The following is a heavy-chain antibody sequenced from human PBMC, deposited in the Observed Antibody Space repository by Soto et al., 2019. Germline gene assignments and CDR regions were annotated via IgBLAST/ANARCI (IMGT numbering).Heavy chain of an antibody. J-gene: IGHJ4*02. CDR3: ARALRSYYGSGSYYTYFDY. Sequence: SETLSLTCTVSGGSISSYYWSWIRQPPGKGLEWIGYIYYSGSTNYNPSLKSRVTISVDTSKNQFSLKLSSVTAADTAVYYCARALRSYYGSGSYYTYFDYWGQGTLVTVSS. CDR2: IYYSGST. CDR1: GGSISSYY. D-gene: IGHD3-10*01. V-gene: IGHV4-59*01.